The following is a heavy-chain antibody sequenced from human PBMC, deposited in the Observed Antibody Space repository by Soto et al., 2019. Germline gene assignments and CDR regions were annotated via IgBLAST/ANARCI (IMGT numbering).Heavy chain of an antibody. J-gene: IGHJ4*02. V-gene: IGHV4-61*01. D-gene: IGHD5-18*01. CDR2: IYYSGST. CDR3: ARLYSYGQPRPDY. Sequence: QVQLQESGPGLVKPSETLSLTCTVSGGSVSSGRYYWSWIRQPPGKGLEWIGYIYYSGSTNYNPSLKSRVTISVDTSKNQSSLKLSSVPAADTAVYYCARLYSYGQPRPDYLGQGTLVTVSS. CDR1: GGSVSSGRYY.